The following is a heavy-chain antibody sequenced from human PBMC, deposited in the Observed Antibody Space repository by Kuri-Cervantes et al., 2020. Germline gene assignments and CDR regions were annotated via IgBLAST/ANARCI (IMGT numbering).Heavy chain of an antibody. CDR2: IYYSGST. CDR1: GGSISSGDYY. V-gene: IGHV4-30-4*01. J-gene: IGHJ4*02. Sequence: SETLSLTCTVSGGSISSGDYYWSWIRQPPGKGLEWIGYIYYSGSTYYNPSLKSRVTTSVDTSKNQFSLKLSSVTAADTAVYYCASRVVTAYFDYWGQGTLVTVSS. D-gene: IGHD2-21*02. CDR3: ASRVVTAYFDY.